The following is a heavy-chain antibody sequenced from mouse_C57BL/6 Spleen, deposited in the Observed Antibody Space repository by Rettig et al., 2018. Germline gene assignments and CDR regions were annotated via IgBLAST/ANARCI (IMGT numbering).Heavy chain of an antibody. J-gene: IGHJ4*01. CDR1: GYSFTSYY. Sequence: QVQLQQSGPELVKPGASVKISCKASGYSFTSYYVHWVKQRPGRGLEWIGWIYPGSGNNNYNEKFKGKATLTADTSSSTAYMQLSSLTSEDSAVYYCVRGGYYSNPGAMDYWGQGTSVTVSS. D-gene: IGHD2-5*01. CDR3: VRGGYYSNPGAMDY. CDR2: IYPGSGNN. V-gene: IGHV1-66*01.